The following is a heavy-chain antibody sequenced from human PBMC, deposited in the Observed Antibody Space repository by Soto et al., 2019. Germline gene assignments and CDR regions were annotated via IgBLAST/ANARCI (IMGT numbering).Heavy chain of an antibody. CDR3: AREVGYGDFSAALLD. D-gene: IGHD4-17*01. Sequence: VQLMQSGAEVKKPGSSVKFSAKASGGTLTSHSINWVHQPPGQGLEGMGGVISLFGTANYAHNFKGRVTITADQSTSTAYMELNSLRSDDTAVYYCAREVGYGDFSAALLDWGQGTLVTVSS. J-gene: IGHJ4*02. V-gene: IGHV1-69*01. CDR1: GGTLTSHS. CDR2: VISLFGTA.